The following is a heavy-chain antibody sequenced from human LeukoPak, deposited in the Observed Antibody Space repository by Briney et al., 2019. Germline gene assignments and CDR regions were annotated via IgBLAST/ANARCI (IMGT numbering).Heavy chain of an antibody. J-gene: IGHJ5*02. Sequence: ASVKVSCKASGYTFTSYAMHWVRQAPGQRLEWMGWINAGNGNTKYSQKFQGRVTITRDTSASTAYMELSSLRSEDTAVYYCARTLVRYSRTRDWFDPWGQGTLVTVSS. D-gene: IGHD6-13*01. CDR1: GYTFTSYA. CDR3: ARTLVRYSRTRDWFDP. V-gene: IGHV1-3*01. CDR2: INAGNGNT.